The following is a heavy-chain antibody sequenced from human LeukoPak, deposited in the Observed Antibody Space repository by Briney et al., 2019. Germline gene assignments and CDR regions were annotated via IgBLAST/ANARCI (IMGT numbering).Heavy chain of an antibody. CDR1: GFTFSDYY. D-gene: IGHD4/OR15-4a*01. CDR3: ARRAGAYSHPYDY. CDR2: IYNGST. J-gene: IGHJ4*02. V-gene: IGHV3-53*01. Sequence: PGGSLRLSCAASGFTFSDYYMSWIRQAPGKGLEWVSFIYNGSTHYSDSVKGRFTISRDNSKNNLYLQMNSLRAEDTAVYYCARRAGAYSHPYDYWGQGTLVTVSS.